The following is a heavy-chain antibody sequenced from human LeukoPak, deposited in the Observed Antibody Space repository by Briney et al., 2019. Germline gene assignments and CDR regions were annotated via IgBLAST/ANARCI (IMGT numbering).Heavy chain of an antibody. CDR3: ARHGLVANGWYYFDY. V-gene: IGHV4-39*01. D-gene: IGHD2-8*01. J-gene: IGHJ4*02. Sequence: SETLSLTCTVSGGSISSSSYYWGWIRQPPGKGLEWIGSIYYSGSTNYNPSLKSRVTISLDTSKIQFSLRLSSVTAADTAVYYCARHGLVANGWYYFDYWGQGTLVTVSS. CDR2: IYYSGST. CDR1: GGSISSSSYY.